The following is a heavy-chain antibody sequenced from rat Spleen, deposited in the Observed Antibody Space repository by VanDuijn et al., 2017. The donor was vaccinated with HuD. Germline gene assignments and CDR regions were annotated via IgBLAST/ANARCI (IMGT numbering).Heavy chain of an antibody. J-gene: IGHJ3*01. D-gene: IGHD1-11*01. CDR2: ISAGGRNT. CDR1: GFTFINYD. V-gene: IGHV5-25*01. CDR3: ATQDYGGYSERPFAY. Sequence: EVHLVKSGGDFVQPGRSLKLSCAASGFTFINYDMAWVRQAPTKGLEWIASISAGGRNTYYRDSVKGRFTISRDNAKSTLYLQMDSLRSEDTATYYCATQDYGGYSERPFAYWGQGTLVTVSS.